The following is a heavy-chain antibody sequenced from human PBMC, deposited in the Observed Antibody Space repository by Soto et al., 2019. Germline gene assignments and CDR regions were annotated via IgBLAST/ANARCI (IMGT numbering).Heavy chain of an antibody. D-gene: IGHD3-22*01. J-gene: IGHJ3*02. Sequence: ASEKVSCKASGYNFTSYGISWVRRAPGQGLEWMGWISAYNGNTNYAQKLQGSVTMTTDTSTSTAYMELRSLRSDDTAVYYCARGRHYYDSSGYLAQGAFDIWGQGIMVTVSS. V-gene: IGHV1-18*01. CDR3: ARGRHYYDSSGYLAQGAFDI. CDR1: GYNFTSYG. CDR2: ISAYNGNT.